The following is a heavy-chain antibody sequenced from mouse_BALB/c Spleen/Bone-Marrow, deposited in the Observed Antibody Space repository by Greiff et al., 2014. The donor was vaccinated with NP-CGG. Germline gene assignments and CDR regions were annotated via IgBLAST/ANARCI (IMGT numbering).Heavy chain of an antibody. CDR3: ARNCYYGWMTY. CDR2: INPDSRTI. J-gene: IGHJ3*01. V-gene: IGHV4-1*02. CDR1: GFDFSGYW. Sequence: EVKLVESGGGLVQPGGSLKLSCAASGFDFSGYWMTWVRQAPGKGLEWIGEINPDSRTINYKPSLKEKFIMSRDNAKNTLYLQMSKVRSEDKTLYYCARNCYYGWMTYWGQGTLVTVSA. D-gene: IGHD1-2*01.